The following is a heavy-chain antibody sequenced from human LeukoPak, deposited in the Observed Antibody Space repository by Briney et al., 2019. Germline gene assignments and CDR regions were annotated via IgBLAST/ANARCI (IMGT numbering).Heavy chain of an antibody. CDR2: INWNGDST. J-gene: IGHJ4*02. Sequence: PGGSLRLSCAASGFTFDDYGMSWVRQAPGKGLEWVSGINWNGDSTGYADSVKGRFTISRDNAKNSLYLQMNSLRAEDTALYHCARSLFYYDSSGLDYWGQGTLVTVSS. CDR1: GFTFDDYG. V-gene: IGHV3-20*01. D-gene: IGHD3-22*01. CDR3: ARSLFYYDSSGLDY.